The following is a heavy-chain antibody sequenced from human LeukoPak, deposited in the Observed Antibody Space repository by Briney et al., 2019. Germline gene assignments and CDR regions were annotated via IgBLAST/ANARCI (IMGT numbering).Heavy chain of an antibody. CDR1: GFSFSDCT. V-gene: IGHV3-21*01. CDR2: ISSSSSYI. D-gene: IGHD1/OR15-1a*01. CDR3: AKDSPSRTATTEIPVDY. J-gene: IGHJ4*02. Sequence: PGGSLRLSCAASGFSFSDCTMNWVRQAPGKGLEWVSSISSSSSYIYFANSVRGRFTIYRDNAKNSLYLQMNSLRVEDTAVYYCAKDSPSRTATTEIPVDYWGQGTLVTVSS.